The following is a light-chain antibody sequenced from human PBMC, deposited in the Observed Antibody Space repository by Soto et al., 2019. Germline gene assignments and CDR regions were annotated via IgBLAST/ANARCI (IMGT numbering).Light chain of an antibody. V-gene: IGLV2-23*02. CDR3: CSYAGSSTSI. Sequence: QSALTQPASVSGSPGQTITISCTGTSSDVGGYNYVSWYKHNPGKAPKLLTYEVSNRPSGVSDRFSGSKSDNTASLTISGLQAEDEADYYCCSYAGSSTSIFATGTKIT. CDR2: EVS. CDR1: SSDVGGYNY. J-gene: IGLJ1*01.